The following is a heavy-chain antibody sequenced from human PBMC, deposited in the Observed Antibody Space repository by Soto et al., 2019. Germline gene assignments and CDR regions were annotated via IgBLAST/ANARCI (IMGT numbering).Heavy chain of an antibody. CDR1: GFTVSSNY. D-gene: IGHD2-2*01. Sequence: EVQLVESGGGLVQPGGSLRLSCAASGFTVSSNYMSWVRQAPGKGLELVSVIYSGGSTYYADSVKGRFTISRHNSKNTLYLQMNSLRAEDTAVYYCATPGREIVPVNWGQGTLVTVSS. V-gene: IGHV3-53*04. CDR2: IYSGGST. CDR3: ATPGREIVPVN. J-gene: IGHJ4*02.